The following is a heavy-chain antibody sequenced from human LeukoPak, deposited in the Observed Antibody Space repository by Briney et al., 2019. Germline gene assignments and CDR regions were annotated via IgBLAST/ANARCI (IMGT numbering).Heavy chain of an antibody. CDR3: ARSGGGWYFDL. CDR2: IDPRDSYT. Sequence: GESLKISCKASGYTFGTYWISWVRPMPGKGLEWMGRIDPRDSYTNYSPSFQGNVTISADKSITTVYLQWNSLKASDTAIYYCARSGGGWYFDLWGRGTLVTVSS. J-gene: IGHJ2*01. D-gene: IGHD3-16*01. V-gene: IGHV5-10-1*01. CDR1: GYTFGTYW.